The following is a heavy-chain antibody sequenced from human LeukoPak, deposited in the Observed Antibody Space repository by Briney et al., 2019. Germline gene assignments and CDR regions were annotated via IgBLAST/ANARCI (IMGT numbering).Heavy chain of an antibody. CDR2: INPNSGGT. CDR1: GGTFSSYA. V-gene: IGHV1-18*01. D-gene: IGHD5-12*01. J-gene: IGHJ6*03. Sequence: ASVKVSCKASGGTFSSYAISWVRQAPGQGLEWMGWINPNSGGTNYAQKFQGRVTMTTDTSTSTAYMELRSLRSDDTAVYYCARANPPATNGYYYYYMDVWGKGTTVTISS. CDR3: ARANPPATNGYYYYYMDV.